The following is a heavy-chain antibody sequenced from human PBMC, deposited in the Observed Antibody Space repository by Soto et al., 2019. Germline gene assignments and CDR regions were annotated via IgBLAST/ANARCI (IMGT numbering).Heavy chain of an antibody. V-gene: IGHV3-7*01. CDR1: GFTFDTYW. Sequence: EVQLVESGGGLVQPGGSLRLSCAASGFTFDTYWMTWVRQAPGKGLEWLANINQDGTKKNYVDSVKGRFTISRDNARNSLYLQMISRSAEDTAMYYCTRDTLATFNWGQGPLVTVSS. CDR2: INQDGTKK. J-gene: IGHJ4*02. CDR3: TRDTLATFN.